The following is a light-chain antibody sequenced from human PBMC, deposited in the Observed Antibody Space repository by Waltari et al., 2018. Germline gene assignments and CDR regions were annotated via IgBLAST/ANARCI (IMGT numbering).Light chain of an antibody. CDR3: QLYDISPMYT. V-gene: IGKV3-20*01. J-gene: IGKJ2*01. Sequence: EIELTQSPRNLSLSPGERATLSCRASQLVSSSYLAWSQLKPGQAPRLRLFGATSMAGGTPDRFSGRGSGTDFTLTISRLEPEDFAVYYCQLYDISPMYTFGQGTNLQIK. CDR1: QLVSSSY. CDR2: GAT.